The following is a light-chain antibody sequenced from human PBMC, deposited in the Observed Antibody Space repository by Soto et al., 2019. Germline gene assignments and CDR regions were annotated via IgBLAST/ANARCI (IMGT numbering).Light chain of an antibody. Sequence: EIVITQSPATLSVSPGERATLSCRTSQSIGSNLGWYQQKPGQAPRLLIYAASTRATGIPARFSGSGSGTEFTLTISSLQSEDSAVYYFQQYNNWSLITFGQGTRLEIK. CDR1: QSIGSN. CDR2: AAS. CDR3: QQYNNWSLIT. J-gene: IGKJ5*01. V-gene: IGKV3-15*01.